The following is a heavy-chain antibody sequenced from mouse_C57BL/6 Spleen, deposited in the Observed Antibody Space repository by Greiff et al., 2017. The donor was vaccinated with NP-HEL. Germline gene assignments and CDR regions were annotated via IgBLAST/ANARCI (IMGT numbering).Heavy chain of an antibody. Sequence: QVQLQQPGAELVMPGASVKLSCKASGYTFTSYWMHWVKQRPGQGLEWIGEIDPSDSYTNYNQKFKGQSTLTVDKSSSTAYMQLSSLKSEDAAVYYCARGGYYGSFDYWGQGTTLTVSS. CDR2: IDPSDSYT. CDR3: ARGGYYGSFDY. D-gene: IGHD1-1*01. V-gene: IGHV1-69*01. J-gene: IGHJ2*01. CDR1: GYTFTSYW.